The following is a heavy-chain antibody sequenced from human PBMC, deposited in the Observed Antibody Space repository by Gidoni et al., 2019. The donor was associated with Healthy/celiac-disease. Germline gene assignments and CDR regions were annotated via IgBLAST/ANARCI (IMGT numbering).Heavy chain of an antibody. CDR2: IYYSGST. Sequence: QVQLQESGPGLVKPSQTLSLTCTVSGGSIRSGGYYWSWIRQHPGKGLEWIGYIYYSGSTYYNPSLKSRVTISVDTSKNQFSLKLSSVTAADTAVYYCARAGGGYDSSGYYINYFDYWGQGTLVTVSS. CDR3: ARAGGGYDSSGYYINYFDY. J-gene: IGHJ4*02. V-gene: IGHV4-31*03. D-gene: IGHD3-22*01. CDR1: GGSIRSGGYY.